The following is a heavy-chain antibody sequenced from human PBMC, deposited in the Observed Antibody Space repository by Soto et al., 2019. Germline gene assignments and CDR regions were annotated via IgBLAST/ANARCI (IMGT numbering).Heavy chain of an antibody. J-gene: IGHJ3*01. CDR3: ARGGGAYDV. CDR1: GYIVTSFG. CDR2: ISEYGGS. V-gene: IGHV1-18*01. Sequence: QVQLVQSGAEVKKPGATVKVSCKASGYIVTSFGINWVRQAPGQGLEWMGCISEYGGSNYSEKLQDRVSLTTATYTTTAYMELRSLGSDDTGVYYCARGGGAYDVWGQGTKITVSP.